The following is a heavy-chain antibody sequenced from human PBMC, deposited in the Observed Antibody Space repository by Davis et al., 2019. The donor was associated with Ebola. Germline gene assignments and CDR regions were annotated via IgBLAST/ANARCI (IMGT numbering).Heavy chain of an antibody. J-gene: IGHJ4*02. CDR1: GGSFSGYY. D-gene: IGHD3-22*01. Sequence: PSETLSLTCAVYGGSFSGYYWSWIRQPPGKGLEWIGEINHSGSTNYNPSLKSRVTISVDKSKNQFSLKLSSVTAADTAVYYCARERDYYDSTPPFDYWGQGTLVTVSS. V-gene: IGHV4-34*01. CDR2: INHSGST. CDR3: ARERDYYDSTPPFDY.